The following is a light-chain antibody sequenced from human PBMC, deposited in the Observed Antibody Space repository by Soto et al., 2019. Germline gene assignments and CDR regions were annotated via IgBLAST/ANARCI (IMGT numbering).Light chain of an antibody. CDR3: QQYGGSPIT. V-gene: IGKV3-20*01. CDR2: GAS. CDR1: QNVAEH. Sequence: ECVFTQSPSTLSLSPGERGTLSCRASQNVAEHLAWYQQKPGQPPRLLISGASVRASGVPVRISGSGSGTDFTLTISRLEPEDFALYYCQQYGGSPITFGLGTRLEI. J-gene: IGKJ5*01.